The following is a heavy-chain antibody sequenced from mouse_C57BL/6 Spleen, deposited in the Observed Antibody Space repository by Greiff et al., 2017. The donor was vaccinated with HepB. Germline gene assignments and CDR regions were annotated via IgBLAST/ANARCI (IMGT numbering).Heavy chain of an antibody. D-gene: IGHD2-4*01. J-gene: IGHJ4*01. V-gene: IGHV5-17*01. CDR2: ISSGSSTI. Sequence: DVMLVESGGGLVKPGGSLKLSCAASGFTFSDYGMHWVRQAPEKGLEWVAYISSGSSTIYYADTVKGRFTISRDNAKNTLFLQMTSLRSEDTAMYYCARTDYVYAMDYWGQGTSVTVSS. CDR1: GFTFSDYG. CDR3: ARTDYVYAMDY.